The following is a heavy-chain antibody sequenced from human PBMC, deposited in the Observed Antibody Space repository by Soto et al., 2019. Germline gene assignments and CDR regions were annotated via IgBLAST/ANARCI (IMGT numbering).Heavy chain of an antibody. Sequence: ASVKVSCKVSGYTLTELSMHWVRQAPGKGLEWMGGFDPEDGETIYAQKFQGRVTMTEDTSTDTAYMELSSLRSEDTAVYYCAASYGYSYGQTPFDYWGQGTLVTVSS. CDR1: GYTLTELS. V-gene: IGHV1-24*01. D-gene: IGHD5-18*01. CDR3: AASYGYSYGQTPFDY. J-gene: IGHJ4*02. CDR2: FDPEDGET.